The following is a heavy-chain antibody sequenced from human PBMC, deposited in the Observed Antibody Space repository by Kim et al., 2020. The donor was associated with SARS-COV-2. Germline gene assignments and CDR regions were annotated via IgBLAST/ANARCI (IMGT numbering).Heavy chain of an antibody. CDR2: IYYSGST. Sequence: SETLSLTCTVSGGSVSSGSYYWSWIRQPPGKGLEWIGYIYYSGSTNYNPSLKSRVTISVDTSKNQFSLKLSSVTAADTAVYYCASEERSRYYDSSGYYQSYYYYYGMDVWGQGTTVTVSS. CDR3: ASEERSRYYDSSGYYQSYYYYYGMDV. D-gene: IGHD3-22*01. CDR1: GGSVSSGSYY. V-gene: IGHV4-61*01. J-gene: IGHJ6*02.